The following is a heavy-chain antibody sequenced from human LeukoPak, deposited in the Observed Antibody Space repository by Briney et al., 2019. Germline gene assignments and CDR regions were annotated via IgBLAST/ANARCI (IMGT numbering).Heavy chain of an antibody. Sequence: SETLSLTCAVYGGSFSGYYWSRIRQPPGKGLEWIGEINHSGSTNYNPSLKSRVTISVDTSKNQFSLKLSSVTAADTAVYYCARGPTVLRYFDWLPQHWGQGTLVTVSS. CDR1: GGSFSGYY. D-gene: IGHD3-9*01. V-gene: IGHV4-34*01. J-gene: IGHJ4*02. CDR3: ARGPTVLRYFDWLPQH. CDR2: INHSGST.